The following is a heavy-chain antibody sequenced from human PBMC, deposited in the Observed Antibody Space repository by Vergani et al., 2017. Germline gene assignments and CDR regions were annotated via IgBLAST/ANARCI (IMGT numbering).Heavy chain of an antibody. CDR2: ISSSSSYI. Sequence: EVQLVESGGGLVKPGGSLRLSCAASGFTFSSYSMNWVRQAPGKGLEWVSSISSSSSYIYYAASVKGRFTISRDNAKNSLYLQMNSLSADETAVYYRPRVPYYEFGCGSEKAYWGRGTLVTVSS. CDR3: PRVPYYEFGCGSEKAY. V-gene: IGHV3-21*01. J-gene: IGHJ4*02. D-gene: IGHD3-3*01. CDR1: GFTFSSYS.